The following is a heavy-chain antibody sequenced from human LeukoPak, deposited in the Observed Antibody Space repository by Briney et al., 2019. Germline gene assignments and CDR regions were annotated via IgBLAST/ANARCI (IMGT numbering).Heavy chain of an antibody. CDR2: INTNTGNP. Sequence: ASVKDSCKTSGYTFTSYAMNWVRQAPGQGLEWMGWINTNTGNPTYAQGFTGRFVFSLDTSVSTAYLQISSLKAEDTAVYYCARTRYCSSTSCSNSGGYYYYYYGMDVWGQGTTVTVSS. CDR3: ARTRYCSSTSCSNSGGYYYYYYGMDV. J-gene: IGHJ6*02. V-gene: IGHV7-4-1*02. CDR1: GYTFTSYA. D-gene: IGHD2-2*01.